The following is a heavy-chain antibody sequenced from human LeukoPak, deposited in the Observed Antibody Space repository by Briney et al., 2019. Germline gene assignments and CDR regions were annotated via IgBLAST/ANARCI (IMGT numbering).Heavy chain of an antibody. J-gene: IGHJ4*02. V-gene: IGHV4-34*01. D-gene: IGHD2-2*01. CDR3: ARGRRKRGYCSSTSCPRDY. Sequence: PGGSLRLSCAASGFTFSSYAMSWVRQAPGKGLEWIGEINHSGSTNYNPSLKSRVTISVDTSKNQFSLKLSSVTAADTAVYYCARGRRKRGYCSSTSCPRDYWGQGTLVTVSS. CDR2: INHSGST. CDR1: GFTFSSYA.